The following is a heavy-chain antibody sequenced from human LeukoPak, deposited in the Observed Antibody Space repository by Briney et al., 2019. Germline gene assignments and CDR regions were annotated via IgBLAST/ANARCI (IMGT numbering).Heavy chain of an antibody. CDR3: AKLYGSSRNLDY. CDR1: GFSFSSYA. CDR2: ISASGGNT. Sequence: GGSLRLSCAASGFSFSSYAMSWVRQAPGKGLEWVSTISASGGNTYYADSVKGRFTISRDTSKNTLYLQMNSLRAEDTAVYYCAKLYGSSRNLDYWGQGTLVTVSS. V-gene: IGHV3-23*01. J-gene: IGHJ4*02. D-gene: IGHD1-14*01.